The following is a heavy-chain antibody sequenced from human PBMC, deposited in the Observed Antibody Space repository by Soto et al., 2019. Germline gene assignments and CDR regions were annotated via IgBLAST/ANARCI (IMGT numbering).Heavy chain of an antibody. CDR2: ISYDGSNK. D-gene: IGHD1-26*01. J-gene: IGHJ6*02. CDR3: AKDSGGSYHNYVPYYYYYGMDV. CDR1: GFTFSSYG. V-gene: IGHV3-30*18. Sequence: GGSLRLSCAASGFTFSSYGMHWVRQAPGKGLEWVAVISYDGSNKYYADSVKGRFTISRDNSKNTLYLQMNSLRAEDTAVYYCAKDSGGSYHNYVPYYYYYGMDVWGQGTTVTVSS.